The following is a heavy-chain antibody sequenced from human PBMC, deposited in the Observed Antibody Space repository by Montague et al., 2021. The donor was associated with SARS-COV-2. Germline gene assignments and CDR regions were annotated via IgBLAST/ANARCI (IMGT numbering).Heavy chain of an antibody. Sequence: SETLSLTCSVSGGSISSSSYYWGWIRQSPGKGLEWIGSIYYSGSTYYNPPLKSRVTISVDTSKEQFSLKVTPVTAADTAVYYCARQAQLFHRATDYYDMDVWGQGTTVTVSS. CDR3: ARQAQLFHRATDYYDMDV. V-gene: IGHV4-39*01. J-gene: IGHJ6*02. CDR2: IYYSGST. CDR1: GGSISSSSYY. D-gene: IGHD1-1*01.